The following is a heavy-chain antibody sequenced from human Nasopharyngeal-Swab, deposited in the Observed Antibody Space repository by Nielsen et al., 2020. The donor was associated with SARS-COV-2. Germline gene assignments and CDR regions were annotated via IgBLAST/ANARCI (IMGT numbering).Heavy chain of an antibody. J-gene: IGHJ4*02. CDR1: GFTFSSYE. CDR3: ARDPPWYSSSSPHYFDY. V-gene: IGHV3-48*03. CDR2: ISSSGSIR. D-gene: IGHD6-6*01. Sequence: GESLKISCAASGFTFSSYEMNWVRQAPGKGLEWVSYISSSGSIRYYADSVKGRFTISRDNAKNSLYLQMNSLRAEDTAVYYCARDPPWYSSSSPHYFDYWGQGTLVTVSS.